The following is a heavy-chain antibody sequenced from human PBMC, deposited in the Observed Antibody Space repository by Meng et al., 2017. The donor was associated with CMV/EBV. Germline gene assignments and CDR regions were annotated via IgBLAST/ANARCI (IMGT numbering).Heavy chain of an antibody. CDR2: ISAYNGNT. CDR1: GYTFTSYG. V-gene: IGHV1-18*01. D-gene: IGHD3-10*01. Sequence: QVPLVQSGAEVKKPGASVKVSCKASGYTFTSYGISWVRQAPGQGLEWMGWISAYNGNTNYAQKLQGRVTMTTDTSTSTAYMELRSLRSDDTAVYYCAAYPQTMVRGVALWGAFDYWGQGTLVTSPQ. CDR3: AAYPQTMVRGVALWGAFDY. J-gene: IGHJ4*02.